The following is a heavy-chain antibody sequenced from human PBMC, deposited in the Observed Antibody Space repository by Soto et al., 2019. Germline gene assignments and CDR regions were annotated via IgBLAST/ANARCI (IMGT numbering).Heavy chain of an antibody. CDR3: VSLDYGDRWFDP. CDR1: GRSINSGDYY. V-gene: IGHV4-30-4*01. Sequence: QVRLQESGPGLVKPSQTLSLTCTVSGRSINSGDYYWSWIRQPPGKGLEWIGFIYYSGGTYHNPSLKSRLIMSIDTSKNQFFLRLTSVTAADTAVYYCVSLDYGDRWFDPWGQGTLVTVSS. CDR2: IYYSGGT. J-gene: IGHJ5*02. D-gene: IGHD4-17*01.